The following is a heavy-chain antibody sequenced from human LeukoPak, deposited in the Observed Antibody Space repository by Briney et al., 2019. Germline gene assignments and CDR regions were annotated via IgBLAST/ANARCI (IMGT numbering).Heavy chain of an antibody. CDR2: ISSSSSYI. CDR1: GFTFSSYS. D-gene: IGHD6-6*01. J-gene: IGHJ1*01. CDR3: ARSRIAARPGYFQH. V-gene: IGHV3-21*01. Sequence: GGSLRLSCAASGFTFSSYSMNWVRQAPEKGLEWVSSISSSSSYIYYADSVKGRFTISRDNAKNSLYLQMNSLRAEDTAVYYCARSRIAARPGYFQHWGQGTLVTVSS.